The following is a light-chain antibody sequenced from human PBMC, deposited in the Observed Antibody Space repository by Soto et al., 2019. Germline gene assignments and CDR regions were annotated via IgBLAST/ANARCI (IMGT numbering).Light chain of an antibody. CDR1: QSVSSY. J-gene: IGKJ1*01. V-gene: IGKV3-11*01. CDR3: QQRSNWLSIT. CDR2: DVS. Sequence: EIVLTQSPATLSLSPGERSTLSCRASQSVSSYLAWYQQKPGQAPSLLIYDVSHRATGIPARFSGSGSGTDFTLTISSLEPEDFAVYYCQQRSNWLSITFGQGTKVDIK.